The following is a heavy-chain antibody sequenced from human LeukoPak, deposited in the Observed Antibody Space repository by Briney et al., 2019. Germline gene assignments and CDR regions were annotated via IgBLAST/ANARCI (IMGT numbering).Heavy chain of an antibody. J-gene: IGHJ5*02. CDR1: GGSISSSSYY. D-gene: IGHD3-3*01. V-gene: IGHV4-39*01. Sequence: SETLSLTCTVSGGSISSSSYYWGWIRQPPGKGLEWIGSIYYSGSTYYNPSLKSRVTISVDTSKNPFSLKLSSVTAADTAVYYCARLVDFWSGSVRFDPWGQGTLVTVSS. CDR3: ARLVDFWSGSVRFDP. CDR2: IYYSGST.